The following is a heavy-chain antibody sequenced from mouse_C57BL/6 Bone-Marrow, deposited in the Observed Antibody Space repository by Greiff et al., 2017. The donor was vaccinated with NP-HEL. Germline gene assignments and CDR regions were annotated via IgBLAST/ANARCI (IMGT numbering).Heavy chain of an antibody. CDR2: ISSGGSYT. CDR1: GFTFSSYG. J-gene: IGHJ2*01. Sequence: EVQRVESGGDLVKPGGSLKLSCAASGFTFSSYGMSWVRQTPDKRLEWVATISSGGSYTYYPDSVKGRFTISRDNAKNTLYLQMSSLKSEDTAMDYCARHNYSNYFDYWGQGTTLTVSS. CDR3: ARHNYSNYFDY. V-gene: IGHV5-6*01. D-gene: IGHD2-5*01.